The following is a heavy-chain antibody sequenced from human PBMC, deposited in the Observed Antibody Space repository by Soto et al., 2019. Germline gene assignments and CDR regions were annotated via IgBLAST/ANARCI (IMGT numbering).Heavy chain of an antibody. D-gene: IGHD3-22*01. V-gene: IGHV3-30*18. CDR1: GFTFSTYG. Sequence: GGSLRLSCAASGFTFSTYGMHWVRQAPGKGLEWVAVISYDGIIKYYADSVKGRFTISRDNSKNTLYLQMNSLRAEDTAVYYFAKDLGPYDGSGSCFDYWGQGTLVTVSS. CDR3: AKDLGPYDGSGSCFDY. CDR2: ISYDGIIK. J-gene: IGHJ4*02.